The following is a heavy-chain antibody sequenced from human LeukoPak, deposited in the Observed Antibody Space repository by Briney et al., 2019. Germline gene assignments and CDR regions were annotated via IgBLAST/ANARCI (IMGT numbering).Heavy chain of an antibody. CDR1: GFTFSSYA. CDR2: ISGSGGST. D-gene: IGHD3-22*01. CDR3: AKGGPAVYDSSGYYCDY. J-gene: IGHJ4*02. Sequence: GGSLRLSCAASGFTFSSYAMSWVRQAPGKGLEWVSAISGSGGSTYYADTVKGRFTISRDNSKNTLYLQMNSLRAEDTAVYYCAKGGPAVYDSSGYYCDYWGQGTLVTVSS. V-gene: IGHV3-23*01.